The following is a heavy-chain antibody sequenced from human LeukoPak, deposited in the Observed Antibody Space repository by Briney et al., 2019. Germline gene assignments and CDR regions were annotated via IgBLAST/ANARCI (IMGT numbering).Heavy chain of an antibody. J-gene: IGHJ4*01. V-gene: IGHV3-53*01. D-gene: IGHD1-1*01. CDR2: LYTGDTT. CDR1: GFTVSNYY. Sequence: GXSLRLSCVASGFTVSNYYMSWVRQAPGKGLEWVSLLYTGDTTYYAESVQCRFTISRDDSKNTIYLQMNTLRAEDTAVYYCSRGGVNYWNPRYWGQGTLVTVSS. CDR3: SRGGVNYWNPRY.